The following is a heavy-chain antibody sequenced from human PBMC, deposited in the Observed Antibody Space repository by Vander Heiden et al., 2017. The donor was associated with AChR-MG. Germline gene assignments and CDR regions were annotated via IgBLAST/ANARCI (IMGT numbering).Heavy chain of an antibody. CDR2: IDWADDK. J-gene: IGHJ4*02. V-gene: IGHV2-70*04. CDR1: GFSLNTREVR. D-gene: IGHD1-1*01. CDR3: ARIQVGTTAIDY. Sequence: QVTLQESGPALVIPTQTLTLTCTFSGFSLNTREVRVSWIRQPPGKALEWLARIDWADDKLYSASLKTRLTISKDTSKNQVVLTMTNMDPMDTATYYCARIQVGTTAIDYWGQGILVTVSS.